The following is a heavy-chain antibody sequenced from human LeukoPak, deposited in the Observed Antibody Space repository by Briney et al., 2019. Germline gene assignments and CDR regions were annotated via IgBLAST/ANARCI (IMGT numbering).Heavy chain of an antibody. D-gene: IGHD5-18*01. CDR2: IWYDGSNK. V-gene: IGHV3-33*01. J-gene: IGHJ4*02. Sequence: GRSLRLSCAASGFTFSSYGMHWVRQAPGKGLEWVAVIWYDGSNKYYADSVKGRFTISRDNSKNTLYLQMNSLRAEDTAVYYCARVEGYSYGYGPDYWGQGTLVTVSS. CDR1: GFTFSSYG. CDR3: ARVEGYSYGYGPDY.